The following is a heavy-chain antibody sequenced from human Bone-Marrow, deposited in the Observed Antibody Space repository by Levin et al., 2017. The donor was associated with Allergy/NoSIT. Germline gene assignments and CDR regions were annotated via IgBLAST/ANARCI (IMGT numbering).Heavy chain of an antibody. J-gene: IGHJ4*01. CDR1: GFNFSTFG. V-gene: IGHV3-30*18. CDR2: ISHDGHKQ. Sequence: GESLKISCVLSGFNFSTFGAHWVRQAPGKGLEWVAFISHDGHKQFHADSVKGRFTISRDNSKDTLFLQMNDLRVDDSAFYYCAKSRFRASYYFDYWGRGTLVTVSS. CDR3: AKSRFRASYYFDY.